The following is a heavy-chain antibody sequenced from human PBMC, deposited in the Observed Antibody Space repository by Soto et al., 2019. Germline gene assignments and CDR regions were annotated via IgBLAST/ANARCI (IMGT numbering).Heavy chain of an antibody. Sequence: SETLSLTCTVSGGSISSYSFFWGWIRQPPGKGLEWIGSIFYSGSTYYNPSLKSRVTISVDTSKNQFSLKLSSVTAADTAVYYCVRMYDYFYGLDVWGQGTTVTVSS. CDR2: IFYSGST. J-gene: IGHJ6*02. D-gene: IGHD2-8*01. V-gene: IGHV4-39*01. CDR3: VRMYDYFYGLDV. CDR1: GGSISSYSFF.